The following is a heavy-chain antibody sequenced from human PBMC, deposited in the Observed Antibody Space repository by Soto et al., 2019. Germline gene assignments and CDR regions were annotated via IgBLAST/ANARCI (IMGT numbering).Heavy chain of an antibody. V-gene: IGHV3-30*18. D-gene: IGHD6-13*01. Sequence: GGSLRLSCAASGFTFSSYGMHWVRQAPGKGLEWVVVISYDGSNKYYADSVKGRFTISRDNSKNTLYLQMNSLRAEDTAVYYCAKVAGIAAAGPLWGQGTLVTVSS. CDR1: GFTFSSYG. J-gene: IGHJ4*02. CDR2: ISYDGSNK. CDR3: AKVAGIAAAGPL.